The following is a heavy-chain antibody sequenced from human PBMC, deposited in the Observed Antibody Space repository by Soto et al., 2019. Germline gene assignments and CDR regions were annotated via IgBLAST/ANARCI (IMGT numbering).Heavy chain of an antibody. V-gene: IGHV3-30*04. J-gene: IGHJ4*02. CDR1: AFTFRSYT. CDR2: ISYDGSKT. CDR3: ARDRDSSYFPPPYYFDS. Sequence: QVQLVESGGGVVQPGRSLRLSCAASAFTFRSYTMHWVSQAPGKGLEWVATISYDGSKTNYADSVRGRFTISRDNSKSTLFLQMDSLRPEDTAVYSCARDRDSSYFPPPYYFDSWGQGTLVTVSS. D-gene: IGHD4-4*01.